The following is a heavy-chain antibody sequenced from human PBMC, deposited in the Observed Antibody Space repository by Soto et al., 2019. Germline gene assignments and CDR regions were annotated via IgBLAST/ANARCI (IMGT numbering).Heavy chain of an antibody. Sequence: QVQLVQSGAGVKKPGSSVKVSCKASGGTFSSYAISWVRQAPGQGLEWMGGIIPIFGTANYAQKFQGRVTITADESTSTAYMELSSLRPEDTAVYYCARGYYYDSSGYLSILGYWGQGTLVTVSS. V-gene: IGHV1-69*12. D-gene: IGHD3-22*01. CDR3: ARGYYYDSSGYLSILGY. J-gene: IGHJ4*02. CDR1: GGTFSSYA. CDR2: IIPIFGTA.